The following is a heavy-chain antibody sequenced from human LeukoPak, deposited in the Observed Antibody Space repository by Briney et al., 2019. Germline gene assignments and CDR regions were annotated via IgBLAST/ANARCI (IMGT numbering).Heavy chain of an antibody. V-gene: IGHV3-74*01. D-gene: IGHD6-19*01. CDR2: ISSDGSIT. CDR3: ARVSLSSGCLSN. Sequence: GGSLRHSCATSGFTFSNYWMHWVRQAPGKGLVWVSRISSDGSITSYADSVRGRFTISRDNAKNTLFLQMNGLRAEDTAVYYCARVSLSSGCLSNWGQGTLVTVSS. CDR1: GFTFSNYW. J-gene: IGHJ4*02.